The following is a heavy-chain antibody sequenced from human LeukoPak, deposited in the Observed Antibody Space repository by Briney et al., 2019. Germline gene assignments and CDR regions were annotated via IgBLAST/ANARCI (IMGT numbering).Heavy chain of an antibody. J-gene: IGHJ4*02. V-gene: IGHV3-23*01. D-gene: IGHD6-6*01. CDR1: GFTFSSYA. Sequence: GGSLRLSCAASGFTFSSYAMSWVRQVPRKGLEWVSVISGSGDNTYYADSVKGRFTISRDNSKNMLYLQMNSLRAEDTAVYYCAKWKYSNSGIDDYWGQGTLVTVSS. CDR3: AKWKYSNSGIDDY. CDR2: ISGSGDNT.